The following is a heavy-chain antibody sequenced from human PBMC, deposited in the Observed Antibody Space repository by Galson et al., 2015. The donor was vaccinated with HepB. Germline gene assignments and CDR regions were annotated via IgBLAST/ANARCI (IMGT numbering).Heavy chain of an antibody. CDR1: GFTFSGSA. D-gene: IGHD6-13*01. CDR2: IRSKANNYAT. Sequence: SLRLSCAASGFTFSGSAIHWVRQASGKGPEWVGRIRSKANNYATSYVPSLKGRFTISRDDSKNMAYLHMKSLKTEDTAVYYCTRLGDVSWYSSRWGQGTLVTVSS. J-gene: IGHJ4*02. V-gene: IGHV3-73*01. CDR3: TRLGDVSWYSSR.